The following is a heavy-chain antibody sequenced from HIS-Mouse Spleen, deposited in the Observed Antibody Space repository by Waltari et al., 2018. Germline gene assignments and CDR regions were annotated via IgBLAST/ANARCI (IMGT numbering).Heavy chain of an antibody. V-gene: IGHV4-39*07. J-gene: IGHJ2*01. CDR2: IYYSGSN. CDR3: AREIPYSSSWYDWYFDL. Sequence: QLQLQESGPGLVKPSETLSLTCTVSGGSISSSSYYWGWIRQPPGKGLEWIGRIYYSGSNYYNQSLKSRVTISVDTSKNQFSLKLSSVTAADTAVYYCAREIPYSSSWYDWYFDLWGRGTLVTVSS. D-gene: IGHD6-13*01. CDR1: GGSISSSSYY.